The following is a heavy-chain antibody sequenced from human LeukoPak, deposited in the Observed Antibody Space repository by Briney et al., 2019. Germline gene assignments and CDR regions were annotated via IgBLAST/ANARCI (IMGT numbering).Heavy chain of an antibody. CDR2: IYHAVST. V-gene: IGHV4-59*01. CDR3: PSRKLGNVY. CDR1: GGSLSDYY. J-gene: IGHJ4*02. Sequence: SETLSLTCTISGGSLSDYYWSWIRPSPGKGLEWIGYIYHAVSTSYSPSLKSRATIPAQTSQHQFSWKLSSVAGADTTVYYCPSRKLGNVYWGQGTLVTVCS. D-gene: IGHD7-27*01.